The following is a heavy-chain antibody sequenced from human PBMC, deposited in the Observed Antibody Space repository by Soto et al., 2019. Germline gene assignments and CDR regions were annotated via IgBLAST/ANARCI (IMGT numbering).Heavy chain of an antibody. CDR2: INCNDGAT. J-gene: IGHJ3*02. Sequence: GASVKVSCKASGYPFTGYHMHWVRQAPGQGLEWMGWINCNDGATMYAQKFRGRVTMTRDTSISTAYVELSRLKSDDTALYYCARGPNLAVASFDIWGQGTMVTVSS. D-gene: IGHD6-19*01. CDR1: GYPFTGYH. CDR3: ARGPNLAVASFDI. V-gene: IGHV1-2*02.